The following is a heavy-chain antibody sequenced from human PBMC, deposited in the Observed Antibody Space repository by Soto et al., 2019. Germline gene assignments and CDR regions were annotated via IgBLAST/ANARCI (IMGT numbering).Heavy chain of an antibody. CDR2: IIPIFGTA. Sequence: SVKVSCKASGGTFSSYAISWVRQAPGQGLEWMGGIIPIFGTANYAQKFQGRVTITADESTSTAYMELSSLRSEDTAVYYCAMSAADPTEHFYYYYYGMDVWGQGTTVTVSS. V-gene: IGHV1-69*13. CDR1: GGTFSSYA. D-gene: IGHD6-13*01. J-gene: IGHJ6*02. CDR3: AMSAADPTEHFYYYYYGMDV.